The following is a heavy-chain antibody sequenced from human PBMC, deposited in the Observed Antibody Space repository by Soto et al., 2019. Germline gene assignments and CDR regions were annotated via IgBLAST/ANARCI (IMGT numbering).Heavy chain of an antibody. CDR2: INPNSGGT. CDR3: ARATTVTTFDY. CDR1: GYTFTGYY. D-gene: IGHD4-17*01. Sequence: GASLKVSCKASGYTFTGYYMHWVRQAPGQGLEWMGWINPNSGGTNYAQKFQGWVTMTRDTSISTAYMELSRLRSDDTAVYYCARATTVTTFDYWGQGTLVTVSS. V-gene: IGHV1-2*04. J-gene: IGHJ4*02.